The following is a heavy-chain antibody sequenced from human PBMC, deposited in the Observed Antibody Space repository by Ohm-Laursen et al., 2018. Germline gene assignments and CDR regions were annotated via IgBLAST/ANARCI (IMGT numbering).Heavy chain of an antibody. D-gene: IGHD6-19*01. Sequence: GQTLSLTCAASGFTFSSYGMHWVRQAPGKGLEWVAVIWYDGSNKYYADSVKGRFTISRDNSKNTLYLQMNSLRAEDTAVYYCARDSKQWLVIGSNYFDYWGQGTLVTVSS. V-gene: IGHV3-33*01. CDR1: GFTFSSYG. CDR2: IWYDGSNK. J-gene: IGHJ4*02. CDR3: ARDSKQWLVIGSNYFDY.